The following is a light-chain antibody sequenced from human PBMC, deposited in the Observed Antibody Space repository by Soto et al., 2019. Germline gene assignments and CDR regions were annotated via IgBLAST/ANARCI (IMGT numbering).Light chain of an antibody. V-gene: IGKV3-20*01. Sequence: EIVLTQSPGTLSLSPGERATLSCRASQSVRSSSLAWYQQRPGQSPRLLLYGASSRATGIPDRFSGSGSGTDFTLTISRLEPEDFAVYYFQQYGSSPTFGQGTKVEIK. CDR1: QSVRSSS. CDR2: GAS. J-gene: IGKJ1*01. CDR3: QQYGSSPT.